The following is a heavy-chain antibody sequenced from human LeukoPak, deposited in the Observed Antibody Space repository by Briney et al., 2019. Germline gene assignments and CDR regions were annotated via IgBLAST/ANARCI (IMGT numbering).Heavy chain of an antibody. CDR3: ARAGDYSGYAEF. V-gene: IGHV4-34*01. CDR1: GGSFRGYY. Sequence: LETLSLTCAVYGGSFRGYYWSWIRQPPGKGLEWIGEINHSGNTNYNPSLKSRVTISVDTSKNQFSLKLSSVTAADTAVYYCARAGDYSGYAEFWGQGILVTVSS. D-gene: IGHD5-12*01. CDR2: INHSGNT. J-gene: IGHJ4*02.